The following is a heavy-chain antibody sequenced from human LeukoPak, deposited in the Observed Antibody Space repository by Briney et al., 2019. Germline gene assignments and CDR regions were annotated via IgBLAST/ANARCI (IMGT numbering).Heavy chain of an antibody. Sequence: SETLSLTCTVSGGSISSYYWSWIRQPPGKGLEWIGYIYYSGSTNYNPSLKSRVTISVDTSKNQFSLKLSSVTAADTAVYYCARVSTYPYYYYYMDVWGKGTTVTVSS. V-gene: IGHV4-59*12. D-gene: IGHD2-21*01. CDR2: IYYSGST. CDR1: GGSISSYY. J-gene: IGHJ6*03. CDR3: ARVSTYPYYYYYMDV.